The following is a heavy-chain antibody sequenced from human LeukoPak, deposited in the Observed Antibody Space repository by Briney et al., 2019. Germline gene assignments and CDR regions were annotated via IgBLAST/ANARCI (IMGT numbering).Heavy chain of an antibody. D-gene: IGHD1-26*01. Sequence: PSETLSLTRSVSGDSVSSYYWNWIRQPPGKGLEWIAYIHYSGSTDYSPSLKSRVSISIDTSKNQFSLKLSSVTAADTAVYYCARGEVGALSDFDYWGQGTLVTVSS. J-gene: IGHJ4*02. V-gene: IGHV4-59*02. CDR2: IHYSGST. CDR3: ARGEVGALSDFDY. CDR1: GDSVSSYY.